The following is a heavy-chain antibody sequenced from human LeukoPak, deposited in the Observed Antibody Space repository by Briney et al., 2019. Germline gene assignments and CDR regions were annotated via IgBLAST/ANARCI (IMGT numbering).Heavy chain of an antibody. J-gene: IGHJ3*02. Sequence: PSETLSLTCTVSGGPISSYYWSWIRQPPGKGLEWIGYIYYSGSTNYNPSLKSRVTISVDTSKNQFSLKLSSVTAADTAVYYCARSGRIAVSDIWGQGTMVTVSS. CDR1: GGPISSYY. V-gene: IGHV4-59*08. CDR3: ARSGRIAVSDI. CDR2: IYYSGST. D-gene: IGHD6-19*01.